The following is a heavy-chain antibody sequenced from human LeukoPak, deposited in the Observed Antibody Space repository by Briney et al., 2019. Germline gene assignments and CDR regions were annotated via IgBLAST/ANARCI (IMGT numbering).Heavy chain of an antibody. V-gene: IGHV4-34*01. J-gene: IGHJ4*02. D-gene: IGHD2-21*02. CDR1: GGSFSGYY. CDR3: ARGRGFGYGRLVTAMYY. Sequence: SETLSLTCAVYGGSFSGYYWSWIRQPPGKGLEGIGEINHSGSTNYNPSLKSRVTISVDTSKNQFSLKLSSVTAADPAVYYCARGRGFGYGRLVTAMYYWGQGTLVTVSS. CDR2: INHSGST.